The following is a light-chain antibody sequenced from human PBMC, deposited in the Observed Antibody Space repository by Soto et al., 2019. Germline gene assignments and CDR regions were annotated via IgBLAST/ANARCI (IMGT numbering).Light chain of an antibody. CDR3: QSYDSGLVGLI. Sequence: QSVLTQPRSVSGAPGQRVTIACTGSTSNIGAGYDVHWYRHLPGAAPKLLLSGHSHRPSGVPDRLSGSKSGTSASLAITGLQAEDEADYYCQSYDSGLVGLIFGAGTQLTVL. J-gene: IGLJ2*01. V-gene: IGLV1-40*01. CDR2: GHS. CDR1: TSNIGAGYD.